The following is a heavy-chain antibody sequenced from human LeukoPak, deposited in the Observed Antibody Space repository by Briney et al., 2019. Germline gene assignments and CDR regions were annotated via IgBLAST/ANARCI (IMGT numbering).Heavy chain of an antibody. CDR2: INQDGSEK. D-gene: IGHD2-15*01. J-gene: IGHJ4*02. V-gene: IGHV3-7*01. CDR1: GFTLRSFW. CDR3: AKERLAAR. Sequence: GGSLRLSCAASGFTLRSFWMTWVRQAPGKGLEWVAGINQDGSEKYYVDSVKGRFTISRDNAMSSLHLQMNSLRAEDTAVYYCAKERLAARWGQGTLVTVSS.